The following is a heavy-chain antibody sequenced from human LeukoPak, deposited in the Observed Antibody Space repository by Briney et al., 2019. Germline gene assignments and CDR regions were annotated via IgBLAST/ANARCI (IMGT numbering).Heavy chain of an antibody. Sequence: PGGSLRLSCAASGFTFSSYGMHWVRQAPGKGLEWVAVISYDGSNKYYADSVKGRFTISRDNSKNTLYLQMNSLRAEDTAVYYCAKDYAYMSNYYGSGGYYPPPYYFDYWGQGTLVTVSS. V-gene: IGHV3-30*18. D-gene: IGHD3-10*01. CDR1: GFTFSSYG. J-gene: IGHJ4*02. CDR3: AKDYAYMSNYYGSGGYYPPPYYFDY. CDR2: ISYDGSNK.